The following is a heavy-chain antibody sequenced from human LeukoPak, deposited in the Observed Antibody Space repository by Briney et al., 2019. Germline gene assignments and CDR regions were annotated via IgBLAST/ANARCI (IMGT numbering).Heavy chain of an antibody. J-gene: IGHJ5*02. V-gene: IGHV1-18*01. D-gene: IGHD3-16*02. CDR2: ISPYDGNT. Sequence: ASVKVSCKASGYTFTNFVINWVRQAPGQGLEWLGWISPYDGNTDYAQSLQGRLTTTTDTSTSTVYMELRSLRSDDTAVYYCARDFAIWGSYHYSSPWGQGTLVTVSS. CDR3: ARDFAIWGSYHYSSP. CDR1: GYTFTNFV.